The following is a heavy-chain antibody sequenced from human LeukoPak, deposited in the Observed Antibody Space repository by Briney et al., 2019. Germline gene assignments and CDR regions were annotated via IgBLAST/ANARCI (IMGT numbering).Heavy chain of an antibody. CDR1: GGTFSSYA. V-gene: IGHV1-69*13. D-gene: IGHD6-19*01. Sequence: SVKVSCKASGGTFSSYAISWVRQAPGQGLEWMGGIIPIFGTANYAQKFQGRVTITADESTSTAYMDLSSLRSEDTAVYYCATLQEVAVAPVVDYWGQGTLVTVSS. CDR2: IIPIFGTA. CDR3: ATLQEVAVAPVVDY. J-gene: IGHJ4*02.